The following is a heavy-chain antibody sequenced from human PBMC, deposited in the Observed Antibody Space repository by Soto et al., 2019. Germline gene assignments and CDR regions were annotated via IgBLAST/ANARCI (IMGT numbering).Heavy chain of an antibody. D-gene: IGHD3-22*01. CDR2: ISGSGGST. CDR3: AKGRELYYYDSSGFSDP. Sequence: GGSLRLSCAASGFTFSSYAMSWVRQAPGKGLEWVSAISGSGGSTYYADSVKGRFTISRDNSKNTPYLQMNSLRAEDTAVYYWAKGRELYYYDSSGFSDPWGQGTLVTVSS. V-gene: IGHV3-23*01. J-gene: IGHJ5*02. CDR1: GFTFSSYA.